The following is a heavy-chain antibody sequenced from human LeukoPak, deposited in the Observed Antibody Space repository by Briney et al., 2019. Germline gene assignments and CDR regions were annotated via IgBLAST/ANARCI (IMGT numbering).Heavy chain of an antibody. CDR1: GGSISSYY. Sequence: SETLSLTCTVSGGSISSYYWSWIRQPPGKGLEWIGYIYYSGSTNYNPSLKSRVTISVDTSKNQFSLKLSSVTAADTAVYYCARESYIVFNWFDPWGQGTLVTVSS. D-gene: IGHD5/OR15-5a*01. CDR2: IYYSGST. CDR3: ARESYIVFNWFDP. J-gene: IGHJ5*02. V-gene: IGHV4-59*12.